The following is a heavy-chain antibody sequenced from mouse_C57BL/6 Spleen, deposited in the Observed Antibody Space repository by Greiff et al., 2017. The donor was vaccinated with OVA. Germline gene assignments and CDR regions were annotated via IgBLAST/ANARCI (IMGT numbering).Heavy chain of an antibody. CDR2: ISSGGSYT. CDR1: GFTFSSYG. CDR3: ARQGYYDYDVPFAY. V-gene: IGHV5-6*02. D-gene: IGHD2-4*01. J-gene: IGHJ3*01. Sequence: DVMLVESGGDLVKPGGSLKLSCAASGFTFSSYGMSWVRQTPDKRLEWVATISSGGSYTYYPDSVKGRFTISRDNAKNTLYLQMSSLKSEDTAMYYCARQGYYDYDVPFAYWGQGTLVTVSA.